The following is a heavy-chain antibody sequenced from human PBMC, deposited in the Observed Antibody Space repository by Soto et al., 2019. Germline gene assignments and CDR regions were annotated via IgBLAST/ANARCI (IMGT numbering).Heavy chain of an antibody. CDR3: ARHGSLMGAYYNWFDP. J-gene: IGHJ5*02. D-gene: IGHD1-26*01. CDR2: IYYSGST. CDR1: GGSISSYY. V-gene: IGHV4-59*08. Sequence: SETLSLTCTVSGGSISSYYWSWIRQPPGKGLEWIGYIYYSGSTNYNPSLKSRVTISVDTSKNQFSLKLSSVTAADTAVYYCARHGSLMGAYYNWFDPWGQGTLVTVAS.